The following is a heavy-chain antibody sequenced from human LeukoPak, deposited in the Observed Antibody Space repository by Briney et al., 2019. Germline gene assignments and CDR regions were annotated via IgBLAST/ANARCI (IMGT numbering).Heavy chain of an antibody. J-gene: IGHJ6*03. CDR3: ARGEVVVVPAAMLYYYYYMDV. V-gene: IGHV4-4*07. CDR2: IYTSGST. CDR1: GGSISSYY. D-gene: IGHD2-2*01. Sequence: SETLSLTCTVSGGSISSYYWSWIRQPAGKGLEWIGRIYTSGSTNYNPSLKSRVTISVDTSKNQFSLKLSSVTAADTAVYYCARGEVVVVPAAMLYYYYYMDVWGKGTTVTVSS.